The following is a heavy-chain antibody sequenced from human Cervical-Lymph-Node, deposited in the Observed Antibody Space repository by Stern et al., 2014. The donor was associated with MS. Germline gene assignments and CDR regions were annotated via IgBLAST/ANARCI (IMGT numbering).Heavy chain of an antibody. J-gene: IGHJ4*02. V-gene: IGHV7-4-1*02. D-gene: IGHD3-16*01. CDR2: ISTNTRNP. CDR3: ARVARSAYHIDY. CDR1: GNTFTNNA. Sequence: QVQLVPAGSELKKPGSSVKLSCKASGNTFTNNAINWVRKAHRQGFEWMGWISTNTRNPTHHQDVTGRFVCSLEPSARPAYLQINSLKTEDTAVYYCARVARSAYHIDYWGQGTLVTVS.